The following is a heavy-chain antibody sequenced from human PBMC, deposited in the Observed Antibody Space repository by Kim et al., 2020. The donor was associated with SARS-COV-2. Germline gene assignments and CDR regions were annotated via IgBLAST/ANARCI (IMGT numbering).Heavy chain of an antibody. J-gene: IGHJ6*02. D-gene: IGHD2-15*01. Sequence: LKSRVTISVDTSKNQFSLKLSTVTAADTAVYYCARKVVVAVYYYYYGMDVWGQGTTVTVSS. CDR3: ARKVVVAVYYYYYGMDV. V-gene: IGHV4-34*01.